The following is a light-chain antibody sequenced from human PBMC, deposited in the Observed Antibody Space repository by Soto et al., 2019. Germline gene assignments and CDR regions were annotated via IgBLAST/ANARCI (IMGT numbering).Light chain of an antibody. J-gene: IGLJ2*01. CDR3: SSHAGSNHVV. CDR2: EVN. CDR1: SSDVGGYNY. Sequence: QSVLTQPPSASGSPGQSVTISCTGTSSDVGGYNYVSWYQQHPGKAPKLMIYEVNKWPSGVPDRFSGSKSGNTASLTVSGLQAEDEADYYCSSHAGSNHVVFGGGTKLTVL. V-gene: IGLV2-8*01.